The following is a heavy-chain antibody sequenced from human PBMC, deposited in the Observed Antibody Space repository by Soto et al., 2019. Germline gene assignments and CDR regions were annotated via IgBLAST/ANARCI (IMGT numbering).Heavy chain of an antibody. CDR2: ISDSGST. CDR1: GFTFSTYA. J-gene: IGHJ4*02. CDR3: AKDRGGRYCSRTSSLYSFDY. V-gene: IGHV3-23*01. D-gene: IGHD2-2*01. Sequence: EVQLLESGGGLVQPGGSLRLSCTASGFTFSTYAMSWVRQAPGKGLEWVSTISDSGSTYYADSVKGRFTISRDNSKNTRYREMNSLRAEDTAVYYCAKDRGGRYCSRTSSLYSFDYGGQGTLVTVSS.